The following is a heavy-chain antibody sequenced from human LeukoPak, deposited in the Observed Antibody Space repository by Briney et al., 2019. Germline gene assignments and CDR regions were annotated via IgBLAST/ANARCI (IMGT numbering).Heavy chain of an antibody. CDR1: GFTFSSYA. CDR2: ISGSGGST. CDR3: AKDLARDYDYYYNGMDV. D-gene: IGHD4-17*01. V-gene: IGHV3-23*01. J-gene: IGHJ6*04. Sequence: GGTVRLSCAASGFTFSSYAMSWVRQAPGKGLGWVSAISGSGGSTYYADSVKGRFTISRDNSKNTLYLQMNSLIVEDTAVYYCAKDLARDYDYYYNGMDVWGKGTTVTVSS.